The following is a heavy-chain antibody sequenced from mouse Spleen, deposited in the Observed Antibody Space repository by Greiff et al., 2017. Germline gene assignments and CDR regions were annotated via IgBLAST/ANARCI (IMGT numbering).Heavy chain of an antibody. Sequence: EVQLVESGGGLVQPGGSRKLSCAASGFTFSSFGMHWVRQAPEKGLEWVAYISSGSSTIYYADTVKGRFTISRDNPKNTLFLQMTSLRSEDTAMYYCARWGGYYGNYVFDYWGQGTTLTVSS. CDR1: GFTFSSFG. D-gene: IGHD2-1*01. J-gene: IGHJ2*01. CDR3: ARWGGYYGNYVFDY. V-gene: IGHV5-17*02. CDR2: ISSGSSTI.